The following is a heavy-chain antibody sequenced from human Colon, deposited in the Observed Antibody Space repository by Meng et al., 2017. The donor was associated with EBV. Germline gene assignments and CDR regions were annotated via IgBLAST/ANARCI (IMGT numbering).Heavy chain of an antibody. J-gene: IGHJ5*02. V-gene: IGHV4-31*03. CDR1: CRSISRGTYY. Sequence: SVSRLVKPPQSLSLTCTVSCRSISRGTYYWVWIRQLPGKGLEWIAYIHYSGSTYYSPSLKSRVTISVDTSKNQLSLKLSSMTAADTAVYYCARYVFDSSSLYSNWFDPWGQGTLVTVSS. CDR2: IHYSGST. D-gene: IGHD3-22*01. CDR3: ARYVFDSSSLYSNWFDP.